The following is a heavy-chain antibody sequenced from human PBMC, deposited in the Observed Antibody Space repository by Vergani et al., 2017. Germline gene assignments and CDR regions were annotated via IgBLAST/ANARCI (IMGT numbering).Heavy chain of an antibody. J-gene: IGHJ3*02. CDR3: ARVDSSGYLLDAAFDI. CDR2: IYHSVST. CDR1: GYSISSGYY. Sequence: QVQLQESGPGLVKPSDTLALTCTVSGYSISSGYYWGWIRQPPGEGLEWIGSIYHSVSTYYNPSLKSRVTISVDTSKNQFSLKLSSVTAADTAVYYCARVDSSGYLLDAAFDIWGEGTMVTVSS. D-gene: IGHD3-22*01. V-gene: IGHV4-38-2*02.